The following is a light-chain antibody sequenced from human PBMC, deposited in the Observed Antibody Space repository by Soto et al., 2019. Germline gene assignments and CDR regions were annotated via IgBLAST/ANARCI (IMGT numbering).Light chain of an antibody. V-gene: IGLV1-44*01. CDR3: ATWDVSLNSRV. CDR1: SSNIGDNT. CDR2: NDD. Sequence: QSVLTQPPSTSGTPGHRVTISCSGSSSNIGDNTLNWYQQLPGTAPKLLIYNDDRRPSGVPDRFSGSKSGTSASLAISGLQSEDEADYYCATWDVSLNSRVFGGGTKLTVL. J-gene: IGLJ3*02.